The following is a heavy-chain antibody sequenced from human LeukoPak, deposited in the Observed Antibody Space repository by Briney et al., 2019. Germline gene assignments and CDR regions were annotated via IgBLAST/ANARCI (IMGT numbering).Heavy chain of an antibody. J-gene: IGHJ4*02. CDR3: AREGSSLDY. D-gene: IGHD6-6*01. Sequence: ASVKVSCKASGFTFSSYWMSWVRQAPGKGLEWVANIKQDGSEKYYVDSVKGRFTISRDNAKNSLYLQMNSLRAEDTAVYYCAREGSSLDYWGQGTLVTVSS. CDR2: IKQDGSEK. V-gene: IGHV3-7*01. CDR1: GFTFSSYW.